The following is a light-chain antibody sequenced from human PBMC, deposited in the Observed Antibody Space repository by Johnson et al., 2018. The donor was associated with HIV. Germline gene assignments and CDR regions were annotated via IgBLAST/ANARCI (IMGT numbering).Light chain of an antibody. CDR2: ENN. Sequence: QSVLTQPPSVSAAPGQKVTISCSGSSSNIGNNYVSWYQQLPGTAPKLLIYENNKRPSAIPDRFSGSKSGTSATLGVTGLQTGDEADYYCGTWDSSLSAYVFGSGTTVTVL. J-gene: IGLJ1*01. V-gene: IGLV1-51*02. CDR3: GTWDSSLSAYV. CDR1: SSNIGNNY.